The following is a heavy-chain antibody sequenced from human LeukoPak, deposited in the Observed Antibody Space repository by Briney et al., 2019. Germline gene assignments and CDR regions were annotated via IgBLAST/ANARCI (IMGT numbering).Heavy chain of an antibody. V-gene: IGHV7-4-1*02. CDR2: INTNTGNP. CDR1: GYTFTTYA. D-gene: IGHD3-16*02. Sequence: ASVKVSCKASGYTFTTYAMNWVRQAPGQGLEWMGWINTNTGNPTYARGFTGRFVFSLDASVSTAYLQISSLKAEDTAVYYCARDRKHDYVWGSYRQTIGDAFDIWGQGTMVTVSS. J-gene: IGHJ3*02. CDR3: ARDRKHDYVWGSYRQTIGDAFDI.